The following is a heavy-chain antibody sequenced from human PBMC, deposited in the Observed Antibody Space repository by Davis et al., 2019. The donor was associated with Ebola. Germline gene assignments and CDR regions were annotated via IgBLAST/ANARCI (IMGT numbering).Heavy chain of an antibody. CDR2: IKQDGSEK. D-gene: IGHD7-27*01. CDR3: AREFNWEDY. V-gene: IGHV3-7*01. J-gene: IGHJ4*02. CDR1: GFTFSSYW. Sequence: GESLKTPCAASGFTFSSYWMSWVRQAPGKGLEWVANIKQDGSEKYYVDSVKGRFTISRDNAKNSLYLQMNSLRAEDTAVYYCAREFNWEDYWGQGTLVTVSS.